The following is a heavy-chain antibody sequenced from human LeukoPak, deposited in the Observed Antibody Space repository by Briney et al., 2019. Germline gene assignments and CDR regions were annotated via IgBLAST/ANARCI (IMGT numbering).Heavy chain of an antibody. Sequence: GGSLRLSCAPSGFTFSGSAIHWVRQASGKGLEWVGRIRSKANSYATSSAASVKGRFTISRDDSKNMAYLQMSSLKTEDTAVYYCTRDYGVLFDYWGQGTLVTVSS. V-gene: IGHV3-73*01. CDR3: TRDYGVLFDY. D-gene: IGHD4-17*01. CDR1: GFTFSGSA. CDR2: IRSKANSYAT. J-gene: IGHJ4*02.